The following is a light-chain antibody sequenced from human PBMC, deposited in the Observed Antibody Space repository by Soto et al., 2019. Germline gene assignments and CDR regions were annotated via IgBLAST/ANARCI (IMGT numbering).Light chain of an antibody. V-gene: IGLV2-14*01. CDR3: SSFTTSTTVI. J-gene: IGLJ2*01. CDR1: TSDIGGYNY. CDR2: EVS. Sequence: QSALTQPASVSGSPGQSITISCTGTTSDIGGYNYVSWYQQHPGKAPKLIIYEVSNRPSGVSNRFSGSKSGNTASLTISGLQAEYESDYFCSSFTTSTTVIFGGGTKLTVL.